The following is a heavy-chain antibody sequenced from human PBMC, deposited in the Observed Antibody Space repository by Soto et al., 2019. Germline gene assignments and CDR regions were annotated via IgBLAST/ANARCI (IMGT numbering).Heavy chain of an antibody. J-gene: IGHJ3*02. CDR3: ARDLDSLALAGAFDI. V-gene: IGHV1-69*04. CDR1: GGTFSSYT. D-gene: IGHD1-1*01. Sequence: GASVKVSCKASGGTFSSYTISWVRQAPGQGLEWMGRIIPILGIANYAQKFQGRVTITADKSTSTAYMELSSLRSEDTAVYYCARDLDSLALAGAFDIWGQGTMVTVSS. CDR2: IIPILGIA.